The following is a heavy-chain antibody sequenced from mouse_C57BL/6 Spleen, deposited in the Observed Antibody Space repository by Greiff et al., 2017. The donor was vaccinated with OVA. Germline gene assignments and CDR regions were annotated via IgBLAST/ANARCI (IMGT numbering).Heavy chain of an antibody. CDR2: LSAGGSYT. D-gene: IGHD2-2*01. Sequence: VKLMESGGGLVKPGGSLKLSCAASGFTFSSYAMSWVSQTPEQRLEWVATLSAGGSYTYYPANVKGRFTFYRDKAKNNLFLQVSHLKSEDTAMDYWARDSGGYFAYWGQGTLVTVSA. V-gene: IGHV5-4*01. CDR1: GFTFSSYA. CDR3: ARDSGGYFAY. J-gene: IGHJ3*01.